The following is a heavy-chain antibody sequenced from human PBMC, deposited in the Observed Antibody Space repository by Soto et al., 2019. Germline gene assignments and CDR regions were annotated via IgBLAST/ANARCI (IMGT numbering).Heavy chain of an antibody. CDR1: GFTFKTYW. V-gene: IGHV3-7*01. Sequence: PGGSLRLSCEVSGFTFKTYWMSWVRQAPGKGLEWLANMNQDANKKYYVDSVKGQLTILGDSAGSSLFLRMDSLRAEDTAVYFCAAYNTSRHAAFDIRGRGRLVTVAS. D-gene: IGHD1-20*01. J-gene: IGHJ3*02. CDR3: AAYNTSRHAAFDI. CDR2: MNQDANKK.